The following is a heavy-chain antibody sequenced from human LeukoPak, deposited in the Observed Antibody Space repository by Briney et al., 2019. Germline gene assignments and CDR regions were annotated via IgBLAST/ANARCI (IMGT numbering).Heavy chain of an antibody. CDR3: AGVGGAKGYNWFDP. CDR1: GFTVSSNY. CDR2: IYSGGST. J-gene: IGHJ5*02. Sequence: GGSLRLSCAASGFTVSSNYMSWVRQAPGKGLEWVSVIYSGGSTYYADSVKGRFTISRHNSKNTLYLQMNSLRAEDTAVYYCAGVGGAKGYNWFDPWGRGTLVTVSS. D-gene: IGHD3-10*01. V-gene: IGHV3-53*04.